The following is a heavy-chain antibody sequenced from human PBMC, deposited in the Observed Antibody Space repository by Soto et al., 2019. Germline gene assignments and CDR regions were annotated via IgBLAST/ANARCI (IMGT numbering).Heavy chain of an antibody. J-gene: IGHJ6*03. CDR3: ARGVSWRSGWLGVVSGKDYYYYYMDV. Sequence: PGGSLRLSCAASGFTFSSYDMHWVRQATGKGLEWVSAIGTAGDTYYPGSVKGRFTISRENAKNSLYLQMNGLRAGDTAVYYCARGVSWRSGWLGVVSGKDYYYYYMDVWGKGTTVTVSS. CDR2: IGTAGDT. CDR1: GFTFSSYD. V-gene: IGHV3-13*01. D-gene: IGHD6-19*01.